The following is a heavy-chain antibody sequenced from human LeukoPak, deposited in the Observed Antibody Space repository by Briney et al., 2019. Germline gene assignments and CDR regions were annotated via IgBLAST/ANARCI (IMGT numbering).Heavy chain of an antibody. V-gene: IGHV3-30-3*01. D-gene: IGHD4-17*01. CDR3: ARDYGDEIPFDY. CDR1: GFTFSSYA. Sequence: GSLRLSCAASGFTFSSYAMHWVRQAPGKGLEWVAVISYDGSNKYYADSVKGRFTISRDNSKNTLYLQMNSLRAEDTAVYYCARDYGDEIPFDYWGQGTLVTVSS. J-gene: IGHJ4*02. CDR2: ISYDGSNK.